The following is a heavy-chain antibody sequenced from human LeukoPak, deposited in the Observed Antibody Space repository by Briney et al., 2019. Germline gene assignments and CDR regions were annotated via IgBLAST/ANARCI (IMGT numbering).Heavy chain of an antibody. D-gene: IGHD4-23*01. CDR2: INPNSGGT. Sequence: GASVKVSCKASGYTFTGYYMHWVRQAPGQGLEWMGWINPNSGGTNYAQKFQGRVTMTRDTSISTAYMELSRLRSDDTAVYYCARNFAPVVPWFDPWGQGTLVTVPS. CDR3: ARNFAPVVPWFDP. J-gene: IGHJ5*02. CDR1: GYTFTGYY. V-gene: IGHV1-2*02.